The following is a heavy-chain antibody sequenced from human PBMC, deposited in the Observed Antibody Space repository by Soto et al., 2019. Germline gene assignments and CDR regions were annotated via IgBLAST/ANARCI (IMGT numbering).Heavy chain of an antibody. V-gene: IGHV3-23*01. Sequence: EVQLLESGGGLVQPGGSLRLSCTASEVTFRKYAMSWIRQAPGKGLEWVSAIAGDGSNIYYADSVRGRFTISRDNPRNTRYLQMTSLRADDTAFYYCARDGVLGDGMLDWVDPWGQGTLVTVTS. CDR2: IAGDGSNI. CDR3: ARDGVLGDGMLDWVDP. CDR1: EVTFRKYA. J-gene: IGHJ5*02. D-gene: IGHD2-21*01.